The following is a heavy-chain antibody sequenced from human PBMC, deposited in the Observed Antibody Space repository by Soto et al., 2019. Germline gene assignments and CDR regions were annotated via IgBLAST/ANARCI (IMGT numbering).Heavy chain of an antibody. CDR1: GYTFTSYG. CDR3: ARDRLRGYDSSGFYS. D-gene: IGHD3-22*01. J-gene: IGHJ4*02. V-gene: IGHV1-18*01. CDR2: ISAYNGNT. Sequence: RASVKVSCTASGYTFTSYGISWVRQAPGQGLEWMGWISAYNGNTNYAQKLQGRVTMTTDTSTSTAYMELRSLRSDDTAIYYCARDRLRGYDSSGFYSWGQGTMVTVS.